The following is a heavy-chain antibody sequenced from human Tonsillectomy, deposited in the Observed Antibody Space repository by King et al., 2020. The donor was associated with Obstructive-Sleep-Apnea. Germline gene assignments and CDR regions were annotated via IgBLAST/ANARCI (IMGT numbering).Heavy chain of an antibody. CDR2: ITSSGSGGNI. Sequence: VQLVESGGGLVQPGGSLRLSCAASGFTCSRYDMTWVRQAPGKGLEWVSAITSSGSGGNIYYADSVKGRFTISRDNSKNTLYLQMNSLRAEDTAVYFCAKDITATTWGQGTLVTVSS. CDR1: GFTCSRYD. J-gene: IGHJ4*02. V-gene: IGHV3-23*04. CDR3: AKDITATT. D-gene: IGHD1-7*01.